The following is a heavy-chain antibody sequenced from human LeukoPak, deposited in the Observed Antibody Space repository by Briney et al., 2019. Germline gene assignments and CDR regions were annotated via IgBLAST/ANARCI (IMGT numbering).Heavy chain of an antibody. V-gene: IGHV1-69*06. CDR2: IIPIFGTA. J-gene: IGHJ4*02. D-gene: IGHD4-23*01. CDR1: GGTFSSYA. Sequence: SVKVSCKASGGTFSSYAISWVRQAPGQGLEWMGGIIPIFGTANYAQKFQGRVTITADKSTSTAYMELSSLRSEDTAVYYCARETVVNNYYFDYWGQGTLVTVSS. CDR3: ARETVVNNYYFDY.